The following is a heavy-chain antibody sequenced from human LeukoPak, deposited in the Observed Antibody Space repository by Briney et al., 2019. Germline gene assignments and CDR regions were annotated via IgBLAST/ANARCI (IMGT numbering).Heavy chain of an antibody. J-gene: IGHJ4*02. Sequence: ASVKVSCKTSGYTFTAYYINWVRQAPGQGLEWLGWINPSSGDTNYAQNFQGRVTMTGDTSINTAYTELSSLTSDDTAVYYCASAQMKLATIGWGQGTLVTVSS. CDR1: GYTFTAYY. D-gene: IGHD5-24*01. CDR2: INPSSGDT. CDR3: ASAQMKLATIG. V-gene: IGHV1-2*02.